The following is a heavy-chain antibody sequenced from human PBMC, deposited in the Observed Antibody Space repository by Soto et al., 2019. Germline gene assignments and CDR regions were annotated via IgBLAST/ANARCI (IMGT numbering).Heavy chain of an antibody. CDR1: GFTFSDHY. J-gene: IGHJ3*01. Sequence: GGSLRLSCAASGFTFSDHYMDWVRQAPGKGLEWVGRIRNKANSYSIQYGASVKGRFIVSGDDSQNSLYLQMNNLKTEDTAIYYCVRAPFWGPPPGNVYFFWAQGTMVPVSS. CDR2: IRNKANSYSI. CDR3: VRAPFWGPPPGNVYFF. D-gene: IGHD3-16*01. V-gene: IGHV3-72*01.